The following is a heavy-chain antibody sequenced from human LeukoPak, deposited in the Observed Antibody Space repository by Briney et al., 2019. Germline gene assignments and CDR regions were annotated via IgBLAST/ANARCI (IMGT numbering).Heavy chain of an antibody. CDR2: INHSGST. V-gene: IGHV4-34*01. J-gene: IGHJ3*02. CDR3: AREETHI. CDR1: GGSFSGYY. Sequence: SETLSLTCAVYGGSFSGYYWSWIRQPPGKGLEWIGEINHSGSTNYNPSLKSRVTISVDTSKNQFSLKLSSVTAADTAVYYCAREETHIWGQGTMVTVSS.